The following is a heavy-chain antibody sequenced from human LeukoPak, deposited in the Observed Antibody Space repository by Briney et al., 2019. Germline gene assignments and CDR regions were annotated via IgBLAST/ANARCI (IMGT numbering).Heavy chain of an antibody. J-gene: IGHJ4*02. CDR3: ARDEGVAMAIDY. CDR1: GFTFSTYW. CDR2: IKQDGSEK. Sequence: GGSLRLSSAASGFTFSTYWMSWVGQAPAKGREWVANIKQDGSEKYYVVSVKGRFTISRDKAKNSLYLQMNSLRAEDTAVYYCARDEGVAMAIDYWGQGTLVTVSS. D-gene: IGHD5-18*01. V-gene: IGHV3-7*01.